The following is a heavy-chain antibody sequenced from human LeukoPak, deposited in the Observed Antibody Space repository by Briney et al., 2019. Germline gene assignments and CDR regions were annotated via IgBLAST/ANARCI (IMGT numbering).Heavy chain of an antibody. J-gene: IGHJ4*02. Sequence: GGSLRLSCAASGFTSSSYAMSWVHQAPGKGLEWVSAISGSGGSTYYADSVKGRFTISRDNSKNTLYLQMNSLRAEDTAVYYCARGYSSGWSGYWGQGTLVTVSS. V-gene: IGHV3-23*01. CDR1: GFTSSSYA. CDR3: ARGYSSGWSGY. CDR2: ISGSGGST. D-gene: IGHD6-19*01.